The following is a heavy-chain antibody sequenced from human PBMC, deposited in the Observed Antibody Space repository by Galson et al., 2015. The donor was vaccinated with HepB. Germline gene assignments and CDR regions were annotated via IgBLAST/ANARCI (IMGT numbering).Heavy chain of an antibody. CDR1: GGTFSSYA. CDR3: ARGGGGALYYYYYMDV. Sequence: SVKVSCKASGGTFSSYAISWVRQAPGQGLEWMGGIIPIFGTANYAQKFQGRVTITADESTSTAYMELSSLRSEDTAVYYCARGGGGALYYYYYMDVWGKGTTVTVSS. CDR2: IIPIFGTA. V-gene: IGHV1-69*13. D-gene: IGHD2-21*01. J-gene: IGHJ6*03.